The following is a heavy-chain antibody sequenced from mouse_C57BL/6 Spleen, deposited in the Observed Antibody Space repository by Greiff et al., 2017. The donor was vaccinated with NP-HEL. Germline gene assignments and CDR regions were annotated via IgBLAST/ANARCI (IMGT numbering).Heavy chain of an antibody. V-gene: IGHV1-59*01. D-gene: IGHD1-1*01. J-gene: IGHJ1*03. CDR2: IDPSDSYT. Sequence: VQLQQPGAELVRPGTSVKLSCKASGYTFTSYWMHWVKQRPGQGLEWIGVIDPSDSYTNYNQKFKGKATLTVDTSSSTAYMQLSSLTSEDSAVYYCARGGLYYGSSYRYFDVWGTGTTVTVSS. CDR1: GYTFTSYW. CDR3: ARGGLYYGSSYRYFDV.